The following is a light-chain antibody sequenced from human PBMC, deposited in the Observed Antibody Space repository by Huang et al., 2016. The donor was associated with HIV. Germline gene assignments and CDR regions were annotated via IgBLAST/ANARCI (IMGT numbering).Light chain of an antibody. CDR3: QQSYSMPIT. CDR2: DSS. V-gene: IGKV1-39*01. J-gene: IGKJ5*01. Sequence: DIQVTQSPSSLSASVGDRVTITCRASQPINTYLNWYQHKPGKAPKLLIYDSSTLQSGVPSRFSGSGSGTEFTLTISSLQPEDFATYYCQQSYSMPITFGLGTRLEI. CDR1: QPINTY.